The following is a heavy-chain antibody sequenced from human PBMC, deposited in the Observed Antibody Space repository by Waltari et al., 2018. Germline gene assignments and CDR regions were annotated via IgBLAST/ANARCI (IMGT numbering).Heavy chain of an antibody. CDR3: ARDRYDILTGYEGPHYYYYYGMDV. CDR1: GGTFSSYA. D-gene: IGHD3-9*01. V-gene: IGHV1-69*05. CDR2: ILPAVGTA. J-gene: IGHJ6*02. Sequence: QVQLVQSGAEVKKPGSSVKVSCKASGGTFSSYAISWVRQAPGQGLEWMGGILPAVGTAHYAQNFQGRVTITTDESTSTAYMELSSLRSEDTAVYYCARDRYDILTGYEGPHYYYYYGMDVWGQGTTVTVSS.